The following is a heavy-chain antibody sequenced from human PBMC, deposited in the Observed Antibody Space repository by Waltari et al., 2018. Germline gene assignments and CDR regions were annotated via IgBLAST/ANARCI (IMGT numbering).Heavy chain of an antibody. D-gene: IGHD2-15*01. CDR2: ISWNSGSI. J-gene: IGHJ3*02. Sequence: EVQLVESGGGLVQPGRSLRLSCAASGFTFDDYAMHWVRQAPGKGLEWVSGISWNSGSIGYADSVKGRFTISRDNSKNTLYLQMNSLRAEDTAVYYCAKGYPLVVVVAATRDHDAFDIWGQGTMVTVSS. CDR3: AKGYPLVVVVAATRDHDAFDI. CDR1: GFTFDDYA. V-gene: IGHV3-9*01.